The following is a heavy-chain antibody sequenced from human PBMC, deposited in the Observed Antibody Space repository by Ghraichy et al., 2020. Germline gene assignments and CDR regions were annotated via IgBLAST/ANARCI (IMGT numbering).Heavy chain of an antibody. CDR3: ARGRSIPYYYGSGTSSNWFDP. J-gene: IGHJ5*02. D-gene: IGHD3-10*01. Sequence: SETLSLTCAVYGGSFSGYYWSWIRQPPGKGLEWIGEINHSGSTNYNPSLKSRVTISVDTSKNQFSLKLSSVTAADTAVYYCARGRSIPYYYGSGTSSNWFDPWGQGTLVTVSS. CDR1: GGSFSGYY. V-gene: IGHV4-34*01. CDR2: INHSGST.